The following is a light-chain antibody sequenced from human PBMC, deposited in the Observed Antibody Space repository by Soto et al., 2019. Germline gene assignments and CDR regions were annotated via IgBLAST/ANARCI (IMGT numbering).Light chain of an antibody. J-gene: IGKJ3*01. CDR3: HQFGMSPFT. Sequence: EVVLTQSPGTLSLSPGESATLSCRASQSVRGNYFAWYQQRPGQAPRLLVYGPSVRAAGIPDRFRGSGSRPDFNLTINRVEPEDFAVYYCHQFGMSPFTFGPGTTLDIK. CDR2: GPS. CDR1: QSVRGNY. V-gene: IGKV3-20*01.